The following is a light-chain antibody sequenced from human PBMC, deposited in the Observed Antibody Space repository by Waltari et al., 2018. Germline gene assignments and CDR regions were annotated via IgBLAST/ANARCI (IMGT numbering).Light chain of an antibody. CDR3: QQSYSRPPT. V-gene: IGKV1-39*01. CDR2: RIS. CDR1: ENIANY. J-gene: IGKJ2*01. Sequence: DIQMTQAPSSLSASLGDRVIITCRESENIANYVSWDRPEPGTAPELLIYRISRLQSGVPSRFSGGGSGTDFTLAISRLQPEDFATYICQQSYSRPPTFGQGTKVEIK.